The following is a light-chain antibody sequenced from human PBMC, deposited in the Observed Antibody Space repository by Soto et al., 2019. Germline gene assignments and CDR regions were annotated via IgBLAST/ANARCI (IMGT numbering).Light chain of an antibody. CDR2: EVS. CDR1: SSDVGGYNY. J-gene: IGLJ1*01. CDR3: SSYTSSSPYV. V-gene: IGLV2-14*01. Sequence: QSALTHPASVSWSPGHSITISCTGTSSDVGGYNYVSWYQQHPGKAPKLMIYEVSNRPSGVSNRFSGSKSGNTASLTISGLQAEDEADYYCSSYTSSSPYVFGTGTNVTVL.